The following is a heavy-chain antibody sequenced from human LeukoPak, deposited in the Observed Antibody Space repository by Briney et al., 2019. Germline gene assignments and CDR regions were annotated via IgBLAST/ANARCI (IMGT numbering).Heavy chain of an antibody. CDR2: IGGGGTNT. D-gene: IGHD3-22*01. J-gene: IGHJ4*02. Sequence: GGSLRLSCAASGFTFTDFAMNWVRQAPGKGLEWVSGIGGGGTNTDYADSVKGRFTISRDNSKNTLTLQMSSLRADDTAVYFCAKDARGYHRPIDHWGQGVLVTVSS. CDR3: AKDARGYHRPIDH. CDR1: GFTFTDFA. V-gene: IGHV3-23*01.